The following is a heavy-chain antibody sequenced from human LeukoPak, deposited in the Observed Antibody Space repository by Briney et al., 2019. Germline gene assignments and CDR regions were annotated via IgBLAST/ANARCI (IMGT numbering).Heavy chain of an antibody. Sequence: ASVKVSCKASGYTFTDYDINWVRQATGQGLEWMGWMNPNSGNAGYAQKFLGRVTITRNTSINTAYLELSSLKSEDTAMYYCAGAWGTLVWGATYNWFDPWGQGTLVTVSS. CDR1: GYTFTDYD. CDR2: MNPNSGNA. CDR3: AGAWGTLVWGATYNWFDP. J-gene: IGHJ5*02. V-gene: IGHV1-8*03. D-gene: IGHD3-10*01.